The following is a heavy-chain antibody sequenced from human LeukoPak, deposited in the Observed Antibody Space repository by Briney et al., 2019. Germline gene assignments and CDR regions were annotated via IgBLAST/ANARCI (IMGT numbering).Heavy chain of an antibody. CDR3: AKAYGLRQWLEFDY. Sequence: GGSLRLSCAASGFTVSSNYMSWVRQAPGKGLEWVSVIYSGGSTYYADSVKGRFTIPRDNSKNTLYLQMNSLRAEDTAVYYCAKAYGLRQWLEFDYWGQGTLVTVSS. J-gene: IGHJ4*02. V-gene: IGHV3-66*01. CDR1: GFTVSSNY. CDR2: IYSGGST. D-gene: IGHD6-19*01.